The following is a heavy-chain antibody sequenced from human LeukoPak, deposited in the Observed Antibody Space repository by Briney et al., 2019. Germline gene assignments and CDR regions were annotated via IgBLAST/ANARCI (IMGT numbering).Heavy chain of an antibody. Sequence: SETLSLTRTVSGGSISSYYWSWIRQPPGKGLEWIGYIYYSGSTDYNPSLKSRVTISVDTSKNQFSLKLSSVTTADTAVYYCARAGYYGSGSYVDYWGQGTLVTVSS. J-gene: IGHJ4*02. CDR2: IYYSGST. D-gene: IGHD3-10*01. CDR3: ARAGYYGSGSYVDY. CDR1: GGSISSYY. V-gene: IGHV4-59*01.